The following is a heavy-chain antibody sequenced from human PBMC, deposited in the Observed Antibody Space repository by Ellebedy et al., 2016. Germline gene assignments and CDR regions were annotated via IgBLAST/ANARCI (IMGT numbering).Heavy chain of an antibody. CDR2: ISSSSSTI. Sequence: GGSLRLSCAASGFTFSSYSMNWVRQAPGKGLEWVSYISSSSSTIYYADSVKGRFTISRDNAKNSLYLQMNSLRDEDTAVYYCARDRNPYCSGGSCKDLFDYWGQGTLVTVSS. D-gene: IGHD2-15*01. CDR1: GFTFSSYS. J-gene: IGHJ4*02. CDR3: ARDRNPYCSGGSCKDLFDY. V-gene: IGHV3-48*02.